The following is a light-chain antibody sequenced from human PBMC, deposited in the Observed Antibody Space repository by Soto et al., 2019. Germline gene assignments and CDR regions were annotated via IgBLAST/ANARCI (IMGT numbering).Light chain of an antibody. Sequence: EIVMTQSPATLSVSPGERATLSCRASQSVSSNLAWYQQKPGQAPRLLIYGASTRATGIPATFSGSGSGTEFTLIIGSLQSEDFAVYYRQQYNNWPPYTFGQGTKLEIK. CDR3: QQYNNWPPYT. V-gene: IGKV3-15*01. CDR1: QSVSSN. CDR2: GAS. J-gene: IGKJ2*01.